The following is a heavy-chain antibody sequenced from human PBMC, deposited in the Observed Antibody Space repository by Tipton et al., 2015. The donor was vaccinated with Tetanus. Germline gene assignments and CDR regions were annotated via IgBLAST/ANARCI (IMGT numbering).Heavy chain of an antibody. V-gene: IGHV3-30-3*01. CDR3: ATLRITIFGLDPALMNFLDS. CDR1: GFVFDKAW. J-gene: IGHJ4*02. D-gene: IGHD3-3*01. CDR2: ISYDGSHQ. Sequence: RSLRLSCLGSGFVFDKAWMSWVRQAPGKGLEWVALISYDGSHQYYADSVKGRFTISRDNSDNTVFLQMHSLRPEDTAIYFCATLRITIFGLDPALMNFLDSWGQGSLVSVSS.